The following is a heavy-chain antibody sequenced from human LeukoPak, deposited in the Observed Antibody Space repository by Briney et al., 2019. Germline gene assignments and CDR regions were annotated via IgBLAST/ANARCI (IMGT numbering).Heavy chain of an antibody. J-gene: IGHJ3*02. V-gene: IGHV3-48*01. CDR1: GFTFSTYS. Sequence: GWSLRLSCTASGFTFSTYSMNWVRQAPGKGLEWLSYISDSGSKIFYADSVRGRFTISRDNAKNSLFLQMNSLRAEDTAMFYCARGPYGDYIDAFDIWGQGTMVTVFS. D-gene: IGHD4-17*01. CDR2: ISDSGSKI. CDR3: ARGPYGDYIDAFDI.